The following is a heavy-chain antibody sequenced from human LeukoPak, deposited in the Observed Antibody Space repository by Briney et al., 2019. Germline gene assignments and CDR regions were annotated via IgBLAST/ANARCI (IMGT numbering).Heavy chain of an antibody. CDR1: GGSISSSSYY. CDR3: ASLVYVKICYFDL. V-gene: IGHV4-39*07. J-gene: IGHJ2*01. D-gene: IGHD1-14*01. Sequence: SETLSLTCTVSGGSISSSSYYWGWIRQPPGKGLEWIGSIYYSGSTYYNPSLKSRVTISVDTSKNQFSLKLSSVTAAATAVYYCASLVYVKICYFDLWGRGTLVTVSS. CDR2: IYYSGST.